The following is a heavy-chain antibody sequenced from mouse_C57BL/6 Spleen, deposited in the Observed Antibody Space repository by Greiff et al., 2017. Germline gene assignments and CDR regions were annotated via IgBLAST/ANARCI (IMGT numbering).Heavy chain of an antibody. CDR1: GYTFTSYW. J-gene: IGHJ3*01. Sequence: QVQLQQPGAELVKPGASVKMSCKASGYTFTSYWITWVKQRPGQGLEWIGDIYPGSGSTNYNEKFKSKATLTGDTSSSTAYMQLSSLTSEDSAVYYCAGPSFVPFAYWGQGTLVTVSA. CDR3: AGPSFVPFAY. V-gene: IGHV1-55*01. CDR2: IYPGSGST.